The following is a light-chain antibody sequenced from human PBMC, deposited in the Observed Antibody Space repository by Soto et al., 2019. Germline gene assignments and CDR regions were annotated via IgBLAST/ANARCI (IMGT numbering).Light chain of an antibody. CDR3: QQRNNWPPIT. CDR1: QSVNSY. J-gene: IGKJ5*01. CDR2: AAS. Sequence: DIVLTQSPATLSLSPGERATLSCRASQSVNSYLAWYQQKPGKAPKLLIYAASNRDTGIPSRFSGSGSGTDFTLTISSLEPEDFAAYYCQQRNNWPPITFGQGTRLEIK. V-gene: IGKV3-11*01.